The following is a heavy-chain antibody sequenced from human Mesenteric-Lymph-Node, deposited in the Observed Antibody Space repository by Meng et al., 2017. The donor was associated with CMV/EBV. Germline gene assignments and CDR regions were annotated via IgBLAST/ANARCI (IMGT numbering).Heavy chain of an antibody. Sequence: SGSAFSTGGVGVGWIRQPPGKALEWLALIYWDDDKRYRPSLKSRLTITKDTSKNQVVLTMTNMDPVDTATYYCAHPRFTGYAMYYFDFWGQGTLVTVSS. J-gene: IGHJ4*02. CDR3: AHPRFTGYAMYYFDF. V-gene: IGHV2-5*02. CDR2: IYWDDDK. CDR1: GSAFSTGGVG. D-gene: IGHD5-12*01.